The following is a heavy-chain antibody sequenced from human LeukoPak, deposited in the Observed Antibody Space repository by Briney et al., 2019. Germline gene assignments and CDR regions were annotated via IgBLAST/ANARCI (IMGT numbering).Heavy chain of an antibody. CDR2: ISYDGSHK. Sequence: GGSLRLSCAASEFTFSTYAMNWVRQAPGKGLEWVAIISYDGSHKYYADSVKGRFTISRDNSKNTLYLQMNSLRADDTAVYYCARFAAGGSYYYYMDVWGKGTTVTVSS. CDR3: ARFAAGGSYYYYMDV. CDR1: EFTFSTYA. V-gene: IGHV3-30-3*01. J-gene: IGHJ6*03. D-gene: IGHD6-25*01.